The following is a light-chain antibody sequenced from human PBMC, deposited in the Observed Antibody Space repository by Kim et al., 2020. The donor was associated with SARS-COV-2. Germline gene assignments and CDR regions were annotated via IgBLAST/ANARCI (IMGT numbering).Light chain of an antibody. Sequence: EIVMTQSPATLSVSPGESATLSCRASQSVSSNFAWYQQKPGQAPRLLIHDASTRATGIPARFSGSESGTEFTLTISSLQSEDFAVYYCLQYNNWPYTFGQGTKLEI. CDR2: DAS. V-gene: IGKV3-15*01. CDR1: QSVSSN. CDR3: LQYNNWPYT. J-gene: IGKJ2*01.